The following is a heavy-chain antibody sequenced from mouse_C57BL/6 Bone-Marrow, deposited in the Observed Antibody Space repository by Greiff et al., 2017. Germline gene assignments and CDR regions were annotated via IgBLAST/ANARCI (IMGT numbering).Heavy chain of an antibody. CDR1: GYTFTSYW. V-gene: IGHV1-69*01. CDR2: IDPSDSYT. Sequence: QVQLQQPGAELVMPGASVKLSCKASGYTFTSYWMHWVKQRPGQGLEWIGEIDPSDSYTNYNQKFKGKSTLTVDKSSSTAYMQLSSLTSEDSAVYYCARALLHYWGQGTLVTVSA. J-gene: IGHJ3*01. CDR3: ARALLHY. D-gene: IGHD2-3*01.